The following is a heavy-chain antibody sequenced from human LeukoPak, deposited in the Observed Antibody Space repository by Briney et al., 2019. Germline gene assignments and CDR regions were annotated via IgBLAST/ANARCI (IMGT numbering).Heavy chain of an antibody. V-gene: IGHV3-74*01. CDR3: ATKQWLAPPPDS. Sequence: PGGSLRLSCAASGFTFCKYWMLWVRPGPRKGLESVSRINTDGTVTTYADSVKGRFTVSRDNADNTMFLQMNSVRDEDTAVYYCATKQWLAPPPDSWGQGTPVTVSS. CDR1: GFTFCKYW. CDR2: INTDGTVT. D-gene: IGHD6-19*01. J-gene: IGHJ4*02.